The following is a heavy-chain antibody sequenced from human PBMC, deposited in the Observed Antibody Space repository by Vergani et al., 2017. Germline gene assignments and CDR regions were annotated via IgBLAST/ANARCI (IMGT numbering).Heavy chain of an antibody. CDR2: IYYSGST. J-gene: IGHJ4*02. V-gene: IGHV4-31*03. D-gene: IGHD6-13*01. Sequence: QVQLQASGPGLVKPSQTLSLTCTVSGGSISSGGYYWSWIRQHPGKGLEWIGYIYYSGSTYYNPSLKSRVTISVDTSKNQFSLKLSSVTAADTAVYYCARGGPGIAAAGYGDWGQGTLVTVSS. CDR3: ARGGPGIAAAGYGD. CDR1: GGSISSGGYY.